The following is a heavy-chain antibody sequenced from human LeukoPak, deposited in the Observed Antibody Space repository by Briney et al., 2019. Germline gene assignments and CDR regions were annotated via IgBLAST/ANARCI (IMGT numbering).Heavy chain of an antibody. CDR3: ARPGGGPGSIAAAGTPDY. D-gene: IGHD6-13*01. Sequence: GGSLRLSCAASGFTFSSYGMHWVRQAPGKGLEWVAVIWDDGSNKYYADSVKGRFTISRDNSKNTLYLQMNSLRAEDTAVYYCARPGGGPGSIAAAGTPDYWGQGTLVTVSS. V-gene: IGHV3-33*01. J-gene: IGHJ4*02. CDR2: IWDDGSNK. CDR1: GFTFSSYG.